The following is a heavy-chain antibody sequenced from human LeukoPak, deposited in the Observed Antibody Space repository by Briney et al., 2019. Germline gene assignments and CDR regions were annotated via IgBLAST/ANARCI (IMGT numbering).Heavy chain of an antibody. CDR1: GFTFSSYA. J-gene: IGHJ5*02. V-gene: IGHV3-21*01. CDR2: ISSSSSYI. Sequence: PGGSLRLSCAASGFTFSSYAMSWVRQAPGKGLEWVSSISSSSSYIYYADSVKGRFTISRDNAKNSLYLQMNSLRAEDTAVYYCASPPRFGVGPWGQGTLVTVSS. D-gene: IGHD3-3*01. CDR3: ASPPRFGVGP.